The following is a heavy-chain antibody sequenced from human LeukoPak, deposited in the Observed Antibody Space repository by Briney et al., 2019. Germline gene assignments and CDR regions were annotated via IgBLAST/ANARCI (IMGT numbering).Heavy chain of an antibody. Sequence: GASVKVSCKASGNTFTSYDINWVRQATGQGLEWMGWMNPNSGNTGYAQKFQGRVTMTRNTSISTACMELSSLRSEDTAVYYCARTPQLNTYGGYVSDYWGQGTLVTVSS. CDR3: ARTPQLNTYGGYVSDY. CDR2: MNPNSGNT. D-gene: IGHD5-12*01. CDR1: GNTFTSYD. V-gene: IGHV1-8*01. J-gene: IGHJ4*02.